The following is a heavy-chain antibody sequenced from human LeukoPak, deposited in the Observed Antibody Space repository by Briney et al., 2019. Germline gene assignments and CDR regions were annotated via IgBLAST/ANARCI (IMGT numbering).Heavy chain of an antibody. D-gene: IGHD3-10*01. Sequence: GGSLRLSCAASEFLFSSYAMNWVRQAPGKGLEWVSAISASGSSAYYADSVKGRFTISRDNSKTTLYLQMNSLRAEDTAVYYCARGLSSVNDAFDIWGQGTMVTVSS. CDR2: ISASGSSA. J-gene: IGHJ3*02. CDR1: EFLFSSYA. V-gene: IGHV3-23*01. CDR3: ARGLSSVNDAFDI.